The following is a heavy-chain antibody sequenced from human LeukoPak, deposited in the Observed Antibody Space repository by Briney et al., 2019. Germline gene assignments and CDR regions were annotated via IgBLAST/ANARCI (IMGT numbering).Heavy chain of an antibody. CDR3: AKNVLRFLEWLFDY. CDR2: ISYDGSNK. J-gene: IGHJ4*02. D-gene: IGHD3-3*01. V-gene: IGHV3-30*18. CDR1: GLTFSSYG. Sequence: GALRLSCAASGLTFSSYGMHWVRQAPGKGLGWVAVISYDGSNKYYADSVKGRFTISRDNSKNTLYLQMNSLRAEDAAVYYCAKNVLRFLEWLFDYWGQGTLVTVSS.